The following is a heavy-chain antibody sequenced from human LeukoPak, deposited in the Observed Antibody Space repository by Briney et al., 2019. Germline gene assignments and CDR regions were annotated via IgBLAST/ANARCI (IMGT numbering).Heavy chain of an antibody. J-gene: IGHJ4*02. V-gene: IGHV6-1*01. CDR2: TYYRSKWYN. CDR3: ARDIVYDSSGYPRTLDY. D-gene: IGHD3-22*01. Sequence: SQTLSLTCAISGDSVSSNSAAWNWIRQSPSRGLEWLGRTYYRSKWYNDYAVSVKSRITINPDTSKNQFSLQLNSVTPEDTAVYYCARDIVYDSSGYPRTLDYWGQGTLVTVSS. CDR1: GDSVSSNSAA.